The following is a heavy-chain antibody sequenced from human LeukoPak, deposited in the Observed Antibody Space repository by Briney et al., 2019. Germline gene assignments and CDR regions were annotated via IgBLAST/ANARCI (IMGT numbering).Heavy chain of an antibody. CDR1: GGSIRRSNW. CDR2: IYHSGST. D-gene: IGHD5-12*01. J-gene: IGHJ4*02. CDR3: ARDVYSGYDYFDY. V-gene: IGHV4-4*02. Sequence: SETLSLTCAVSGGSIRRSNWRGWVRQPPGTGLEWIGEIYHSGSTLYNPSLKSRVTISVDTSKNQFSLKLSSVTAADTAVYYCARDVYSGYDYFDYWGQGTLVTVSS.